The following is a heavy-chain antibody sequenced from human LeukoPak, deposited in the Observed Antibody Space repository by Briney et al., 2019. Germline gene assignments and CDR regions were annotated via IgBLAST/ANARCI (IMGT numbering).Heavy chain of an antibody. CDR2: ISGSGGST. Sequence: GGSLRLSCAASGFTFSSYGMSWVRQAPGKGLEWVSAISGSGGSTYYADSVKGRFTISRDNSKNTLYLQMNSLGAEDTAVYYCAKVAHYYDSSGYYGQSYYFDYWGQGTLVTVSS. CDR3: AKVAHYYDSSGYYGQSYYFDY. CDR1: GFTFSSYG. V-gene: IGHV3-23*01. J-gene: IGHJ4*02. D-gene: IGHD3-22*01.